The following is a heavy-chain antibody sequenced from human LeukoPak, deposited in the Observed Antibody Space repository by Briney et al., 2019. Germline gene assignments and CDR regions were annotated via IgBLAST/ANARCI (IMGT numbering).Heavy chain of an antibody. D-gene: IGHD5-18*01. CDR2: ISSGSTYR. CDR3: ARDLSGIAGYTYGRGIDY. Sequence: GGSLRLSCAASGFTFSSYGMHWVRQAPGKGLEWVSSISSGSTYRYYADSVKGRFTISRDNAKNSLYLQMNSLRAEDTAVYYCARDLSGIAGYTYGRGIDYWGQGTLVTVSS. CDR1: GFTFSSYG. V-gene: IGHV3-21*01. J-gene: IGHJ4*02.